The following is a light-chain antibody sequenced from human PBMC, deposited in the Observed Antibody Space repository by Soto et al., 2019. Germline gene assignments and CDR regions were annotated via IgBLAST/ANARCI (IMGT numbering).Light chain of an antibody. CDR3: QQSYSTPRT. CDR1: QSISSY. J-gene: IGKJ1*01. CDR2: AAS. Sequence: DIQMTQSPSSLSASGGDRVTITCRASQSISSYLNWYQQKPGKAPKLLIYAASSLQSGVPSRFSGSGSGTDFTLTISSLQPEDFATYYCQQSYSTPRTFGQGTKVDIK. V-gene: IGKV1-39*01.